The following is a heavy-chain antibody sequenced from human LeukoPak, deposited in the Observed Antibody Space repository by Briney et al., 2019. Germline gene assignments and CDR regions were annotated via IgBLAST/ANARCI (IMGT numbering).Heavy chain of an antibody. V-gene: IGHV3-23*01. CDR1: EFTFSSYA. CDR2: ITSSGDRT. D-gene: IGHD1-26*01. CDR3: ARDSGSYLQPSDY. Sequence: PGGSLRLSCAASEFTFSSYATSWVRQAPGRGLEWVSSITSSGDRTYYADSVQGRFTISRDNSKNTLYLQMSSLRAEDGAVYHCARDSGSYLQPSDYWGQGTLVTVSS. J-gene: IGHJ4*02.